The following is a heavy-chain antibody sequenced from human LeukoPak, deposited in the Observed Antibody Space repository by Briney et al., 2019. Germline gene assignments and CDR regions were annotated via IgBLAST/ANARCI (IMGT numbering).Heavy chain of an antibody. Sequence: SETLSLTCTVSGGSISSSSYYWGWIRQPPGKGLEWIGSIYYSGSTYYNPSLKSRVTISVDTSKNQFSLKLSSVTAADTAVYYCASYGDYTGRYFQHWGQGTLVTVSS. J-gene: IGHJ1*01. CDR3: ASYGDYTGRYFQH. D-gene: IGHD4-17*01. CDR1: GGSISSSSYY. V-gene: IGHV4-39*07. CDR2: IYYSGST.